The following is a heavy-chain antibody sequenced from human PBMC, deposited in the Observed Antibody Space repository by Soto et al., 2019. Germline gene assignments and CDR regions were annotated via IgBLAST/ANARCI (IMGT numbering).Heavy chain of an antibody. J-gene: IGHJ6*02. CDR3: ARARPPEINDYGDYVSLETPHETPHDYAVMDV. Sequence: QVQLVQSGAEVKKPGSSVKVSCKASGGTFSSYVISWVRQAPGQGLQWLGGSIPIFGTANSVPKFQGRVTITADESTSTAYMEMRSRRSEDTAVYYCARARPPEINDYGDYVSLETPHETPHDYAVMDVWGQGTTVTVSS. CDR2: SIPIFGTA. CDR1: GGTFSSYV. V-gene: IGHV1-69*01. D-gene: IGHD4-17*01.